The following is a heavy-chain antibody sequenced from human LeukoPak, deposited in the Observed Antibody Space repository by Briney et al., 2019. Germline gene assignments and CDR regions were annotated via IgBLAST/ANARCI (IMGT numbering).Heavy chain of an antibody. CDR2: ISRSGSTK. CDR1: GFTFSDYN. Sequence: GGSLRLSCAASGFTFSDYNMRWIRQAPGKGLEWVSSISRSGSTKYYADSVKGRFTISRDNAKNSLFLQMNSLGAEDTAVYYCARVVRYCSGGNCSCGGLGYMDVWGKGTTVTISS. CDR3: ARVVRYCSGGNCSCGGLGYMDV. D-gene: IGHD2-15*01. J-gene: IGHJ6*03. V-gene: IGHV3-11*01.